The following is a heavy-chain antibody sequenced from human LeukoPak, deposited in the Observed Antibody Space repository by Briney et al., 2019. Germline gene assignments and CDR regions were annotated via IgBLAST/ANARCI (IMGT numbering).Heavy chain of an antibody. V-gene: IGHV4-30-2*01. CDR1: GGSISNGGYS. CDR3: ARGGIAAAGATFGY. J-gene: IGHJ4*02. D-gene: IGHD6-13*01. CDR2: IYQSGST. Sequence: ASQTLSLTCGVSGGSISNGGYSWSWIRQPPWKGLEWIGYIYQSGSTSYNPSLKSRVTISVDRSKNEFSLKLSSVTAADTAVYYCARGGIAAAGATFGYWGQGTLVTVSS.